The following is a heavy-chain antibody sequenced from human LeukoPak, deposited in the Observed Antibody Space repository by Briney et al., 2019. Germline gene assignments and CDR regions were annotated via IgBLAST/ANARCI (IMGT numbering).Heavy chain of an antibody. CDR3: AKNRVLLWFGELSGWYFDY. CDR1: GFTFSNYA. V-gene: IGHV3-23*01. D-gene: IGHD3-10*01. J-gene: IGHJ4*02. CDR2: ISGFDPGT. Sequence: QPGGSLRLSCAASGFTFSNYAMSWVRQAPGKGLEWVSTISGFDPGTYYADSVGGRFTISRDNSKNTLYLQMNSLRAEDTAVYYCAKNRVLLWFGELSGWYFDYWGQGTLVTVSS.